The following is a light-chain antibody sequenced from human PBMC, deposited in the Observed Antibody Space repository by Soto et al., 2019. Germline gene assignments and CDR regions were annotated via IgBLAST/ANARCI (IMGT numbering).Light chain of an antibody. Sequence: IVVTQSPATLSVSTGERATLSCRASQSVSSNLAWYQQKPGQAPRLLIYGASTRATGIPARFSGSGSGTEFTLTISSLQSEDFAVYYCQQYNNWPPWTFGQGSKVDIK. CDR3: QQYNNWPPWT. J-gene: IGKJ1*01. CDR1: QSVSSN. CDR2: GAS. V-gene: IGKV3-15*01.